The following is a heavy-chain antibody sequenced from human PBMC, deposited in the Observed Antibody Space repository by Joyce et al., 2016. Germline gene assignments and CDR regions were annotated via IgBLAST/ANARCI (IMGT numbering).Heavy chain of an antibody. V-gene: IGHV4-39*01. Sequence: QLQLQESGPGLVKPSETLSLTFTVSDDSIRRGTFSWGWIRQPPGKGVEWFGTTYYGGITYYSPSLNSRVTISVNTPKRQFSLKVISVTAADTAVYYCAGHAGPTPYGSGEYYYQYGMDVWGRGITVSVSS. CDR3: AGHAGPTPYGSGEYYYQYGMDV. CDR2: TYYGGIT. J-gene: IGHJ6*02. D-gene: IGHD3-10*01. CDR1: DDSIRRGTFS.